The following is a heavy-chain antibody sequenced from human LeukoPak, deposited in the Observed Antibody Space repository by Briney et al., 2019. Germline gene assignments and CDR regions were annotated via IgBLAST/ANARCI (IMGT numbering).Heavy chain of an antibody. CDR2: IIPIVGTA. Sequence: SVKVSCKASGGTFSSYAISWVRQAPGQGLEWMGGIIPIVGTANYAQKFQGRVTITTDEATSTAYMELSSLRSEDTAVYYCARAYSGYDSPHYYYYYMDVWGKGTTVTVSS. D-gene: IGHD5-12*01. CDR1: GGTFSSYA. V-gene: IGHV1-69*05. CDR3: ARAYSGYDSPHYYYYYMDV. J-gene: IGHJ6*03.